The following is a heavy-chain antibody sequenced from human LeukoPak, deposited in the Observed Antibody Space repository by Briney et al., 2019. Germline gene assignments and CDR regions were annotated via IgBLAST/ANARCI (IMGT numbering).Heavy chain of an antibody. J-gene: IGHJ6*03. V-gene: IGHV3-48*01. D-gene: IGHD2-15*01. CDR1: GFSLPSYN. Sequence: GGSLRLSCAASGFSLPSYNMNWVRQAPGKGLDWVSFLSRSGHAIYYADSVKGRFTISRDSAKNSLSLQMDSLRGDDTAVYYCARELYSCCHYMDVWGKGTTVTVSS. CDR2: LSRSGHAI. CDR3: ARELYSCCHYMDV.